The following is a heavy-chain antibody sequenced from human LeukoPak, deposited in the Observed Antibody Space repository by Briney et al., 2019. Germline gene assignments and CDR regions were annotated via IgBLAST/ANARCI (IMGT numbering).Heavy chain of an antibody. CDR1: GYTFTGYY. CDR3: AIPGIVVVPAAAYYMDV. D-gene: IGHD2-2*01. CDR2: INPNSGGT. V-gene: IGHV1-2*06. Sequence: ASVKVSCKASGYTFTGYYMHWVRQAPGQGLEWMGRINPNSGGTNYAQEFQGRVTMTRDTSISTAYMALSRLRSDDTAVYYCAIPGIVVVPAAAYYMDVWGKGTTVTVSS. J-gene: IGHJ6*03.